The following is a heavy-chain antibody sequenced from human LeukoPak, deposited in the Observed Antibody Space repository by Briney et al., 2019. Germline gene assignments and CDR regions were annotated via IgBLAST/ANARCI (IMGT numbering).Heavy chain of an antibody. D-gene: IGHD3-10*01. CDR3: ATWIRSGSPSRHHWFDP. V-gene: IGHV1-24*01. CDR1: GYTLTELS. Sequence: ASVKVSCKVSGYTLTELSMHWVRQAPGKGLEWMGGFDPEDGETIYAQKFQGRVTMTEDTSTDTAYMEMSGLRSEDTAVYYCATWIRSGSPSRHHWFDPCGQGTLVTVSS. CDR2: FDPEDGET. J-gene: IGHJ5*02.